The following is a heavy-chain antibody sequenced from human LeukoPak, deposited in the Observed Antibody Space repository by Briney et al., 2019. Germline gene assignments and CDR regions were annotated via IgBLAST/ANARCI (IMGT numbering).Heavy chain of an antibody. V-gene: IGHV3-30*02. CDR2: IRYDGSDK. J-gene: IGHJ6*03. Sequence: GGSLRLSCAASGFTFREYGLHWVGQAPGKGLEWVAFIRYDGSDKKYADSVKGRFTISRDNSKNILYLEMNSLRAEDTAVYYCVKGKDYYMDVWGKGTTVPISS. CDR1: GFTFREYG. CDR3: VKGKDYYMDV.